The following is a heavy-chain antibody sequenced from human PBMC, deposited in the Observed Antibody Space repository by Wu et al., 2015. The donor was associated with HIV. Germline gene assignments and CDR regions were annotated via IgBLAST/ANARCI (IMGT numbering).Heavy chain of an antibody. Sequence: QLVQSGVEVKKPGSSVKVSCKASGGTFSNYAISWVRQAPGQGLEWMGGIIPIFGTAIYAQKFQGRVTITADEFTSTAYMELSSLRSEDTAVYYCARMNSSGWDNHFDNWGQGTLVTVSS. V-gene: IGHV1-69*12. CDR2: IIPIFGTA. D-gene: IGHD6-19*01. CDR1: GGTFSNYA. CDR3: ARMNSSGWDNHFDN. J-gene: IGHJ4*02.